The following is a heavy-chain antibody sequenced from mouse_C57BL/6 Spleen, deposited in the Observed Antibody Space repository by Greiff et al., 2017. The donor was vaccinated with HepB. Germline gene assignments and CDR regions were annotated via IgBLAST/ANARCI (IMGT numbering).Heavy chain of an antibody. CDR2: INPGSGGT. J-gene: IGHJ3*01. Sequence: QVQLQQSGAELVRPGTSVKVSCKASGYAFTNYLIEWVKQRPGQGLEWIGVINPGSGGTNYNEKFKGKATLTADKSSSTAYMQLSSLKSEDSAVYFCARSDYGSSYGFAYWGQGTLVTVSA. V-gene: IGHV1-54*01. CDR1: GYAFTNYL. CDR3: ARSDYGSSYGFAY. D-gene: IGHD1-1*01.